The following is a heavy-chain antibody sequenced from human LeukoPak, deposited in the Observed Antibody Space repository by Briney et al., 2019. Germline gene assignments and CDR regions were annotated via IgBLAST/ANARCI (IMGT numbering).Heavy chain of an antibody. CDR3: AHVVITVRDAFDI. V-gene: IGHV3-21*01. CDR1: GFTFSNYG. D-gene: IGHD3-22*01. J-gene: IGHJ3*02. CDR2: ISSSSSYI. Sequence: GGSLRLSCAASGFTFSNYGMNWVRQAPGKGLEWVSSISSSSSYIYYADSVKGRFTISRDNAKNSLYLQMNSLRAEDTAVYYCAHVVITVRDAFDIWGQGTMVTVSS.